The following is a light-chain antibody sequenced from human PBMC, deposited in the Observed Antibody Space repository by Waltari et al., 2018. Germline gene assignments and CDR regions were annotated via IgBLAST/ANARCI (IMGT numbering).Light chain of an antibody. CDR2: LGS. CDR3: MQALQAPRT. CDR1: QSLLYSNGYNY. J-gene: IGKJ1*01. V-gene: IGKV2-28*01. Sequence: DIVMPQSPLSLHVTRGEPASISCRSSQSLLYSNGYNYLDWYLQKPGQSPQLLIYLGSNRASGVPDRFSGSGSGTDFTLKISRVEAEDVGVYYCMQALQAPRTFGQGTKVEIK.